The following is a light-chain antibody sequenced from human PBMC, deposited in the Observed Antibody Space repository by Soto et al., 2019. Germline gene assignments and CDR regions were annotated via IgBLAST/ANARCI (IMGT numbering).Light chain of an antibody. J-gene: IGKJ4*02. CDR2: AAS. Sequence: DVQMTQSPSSLSASVGDRVTITCRASRNISSSLAWYQQKPGKVPKLLIYAASTWHTGIQARFSGSGSGTFFTLTINSLQAEDIATYYCQKYNNGPQTFGRGTKLEIK. V-gene: IGKV1-27*01. CDR1: RNISSS. CDR3: QKYNNGPQT.